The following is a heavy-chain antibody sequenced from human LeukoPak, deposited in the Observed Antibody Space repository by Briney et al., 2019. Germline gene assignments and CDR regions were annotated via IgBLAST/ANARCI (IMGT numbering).Heavy chain of an antibody. V-gene: IGHV1-69*13. Sequence: SVKVSCKASGGTFSSYAISWVRQAPGQGLEWMGGIIPIFGTANYAQKFQGRVTITADESTSTAYMGLSSLRSEDTAVYYCAREEYCSGGSCYSDYWGQGTLVTVSS. CDR3: AREEYCSGGSCYSDY. D-gene: IGHD2-15*01. CDR1: GGTFSSYA. CDR2: IIPIFGTA. J-gene: IGHJ4*02.